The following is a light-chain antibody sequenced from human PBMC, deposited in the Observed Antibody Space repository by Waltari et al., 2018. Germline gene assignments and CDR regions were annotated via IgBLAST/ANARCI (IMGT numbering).Light chain of an antibody. CDR1: SREIGRYDI. Sequence: QSALTQPAAVSGSPGQSVTISCTGASREIGRYDIVPWYHPHPGNAPKLVISDVSKRPSGVSDRFSGSKSGDTAALTISGLQFEDEADYYCCSYAGNYVWVFGGGTRLTVL. V-gene: IGLV2-23*02. J-gene: IGLJ3*02. CDR2: DVS. CDR3: CSYAGNYVWV.